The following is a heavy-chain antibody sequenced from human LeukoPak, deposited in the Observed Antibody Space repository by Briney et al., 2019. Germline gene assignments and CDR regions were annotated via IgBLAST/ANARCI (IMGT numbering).Heavy chain of an antibody. CDR2: MSYDGSNK. CDR1: GFTFSAYG. V-gene: IGHV3-30*18. D-gene: IGHD1-7*01. Sequence: GRSLRLSCAASGFTFSAYGMHWVRQAPGKGLEWVAVMSYDGSNKYYADSVKGRFTISRDNPKNTLYLQMNSLRPEDTAVYYCAKESYNWNYPGYWGQGTLVTVSS. CDR3: AKESYNWNYPGY. J-gene: IGHJ4*02.